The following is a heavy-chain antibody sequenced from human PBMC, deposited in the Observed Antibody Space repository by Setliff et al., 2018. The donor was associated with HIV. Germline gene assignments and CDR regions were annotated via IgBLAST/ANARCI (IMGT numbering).Heavy chain of an antibody. J-gene: IGHJ4*02. D-gene: IGHD3-22*01. CDR1: GGSISSSSYY. CDR2: IYHSGST. CDR3: ARGKISPRGVVLIDY. Sequence: PSETLSLTCTVSGGSISSSSYYWGWIRQPPGKGLEWIGEIYHSGSTNYNPSLKSRVTISADTSKNQFSLKLSSVTAADTAVYYCARGKISPRGVVLIDYWGQGTLVTVSS. V-gene: IGHV4-39*07.